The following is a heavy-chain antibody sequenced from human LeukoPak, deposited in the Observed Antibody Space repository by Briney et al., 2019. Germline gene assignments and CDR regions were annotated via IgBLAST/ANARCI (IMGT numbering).Heavy chain of an antibody. J-gene: IGHJ4*02. CDR3: AKPGYCSGGSCRYYFDY. Sequence: GGSLRLSCAASGFTFSSYGMHWVRQAPGKGLEWVAFIRYDGSNKYYADSVKRRFTISRDNSKNTLYLQMNSLRAEDTAVYYCAKPGYCSGGSCRYYFDYWGQGTLVTVSS. V-gene: IGHV3-30*02. D-gene: IGHD2-15*01. CDR2: IRYDGSNK. CDR1: GFTFSSYG.